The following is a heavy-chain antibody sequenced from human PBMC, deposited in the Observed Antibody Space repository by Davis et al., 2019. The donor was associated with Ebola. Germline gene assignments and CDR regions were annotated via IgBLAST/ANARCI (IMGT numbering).Heavy chain of an antibody. CDR1: GFTVSSNY. J-gene: IGHJ4*02. V-gene: IGHV3-53*01. CDR3: AREYQQQLVYFDY. CDR2: IYSGGST. D-gene: IGHD6-13*01. Sequence: GGSLRLSCAASGFTVSSNYMSWVRQAPGKGLEWVSVIYSGGSTYYADSVKGRFTISRDNSKNTLYLQMNSLRDEDTAVYYCAREYQQQLVYFDYWGQGTLVTVSS.